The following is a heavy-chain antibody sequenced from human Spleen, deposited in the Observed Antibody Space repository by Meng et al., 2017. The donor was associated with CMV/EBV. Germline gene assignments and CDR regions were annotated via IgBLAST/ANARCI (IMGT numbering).Heavy chain of an antibody. CDR3: ARIYCSSTSCYRYYGMDV. J-gene: IGHJ6*02. V-gene: IGHV4-61*01. Sequence: SETLSLTCTVSGGSVSIGSYYWSWIRQPPGKGLEWIGYIFYSGGTNYNPSLKSRVTISGDTSKNQFSLNLSSVTAAYTAVYYFARIYCSSTSCYRYYGMDVWGQGTTVTVSS. CDR1: GGSVSIGSYY. D-gene: IGHD2-2*01. CDR2: IFYSGGT.